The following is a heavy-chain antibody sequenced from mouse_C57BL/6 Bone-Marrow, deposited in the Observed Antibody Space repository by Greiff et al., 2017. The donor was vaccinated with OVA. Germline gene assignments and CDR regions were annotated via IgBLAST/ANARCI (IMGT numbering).Heavy chain of an antibody. Sequence: LVESGAELVRPGASVKLSCTASGFNIKDDYMHWVKQRPEQGLEWIGWIDPENGDTEYASKFQGKATITADTSSNTAYLQLSSLTSEDTAVYYCTTTYYYGTLYYFDYWGQGTTLTVSS. CDR2: IDPENGDT. CDR3: TTTYYYGTLYYFDY. V-gene: IGHV14-4*01. D-gene: IGHD1-1*01. J-gene: IGHJ2*01. CDR1: GFNIKDDY.